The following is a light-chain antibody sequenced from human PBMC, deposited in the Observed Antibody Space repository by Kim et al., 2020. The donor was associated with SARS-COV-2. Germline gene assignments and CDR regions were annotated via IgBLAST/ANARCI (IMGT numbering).Light chain of an antibody. CDR1: W. J-gene: IGKJ1*01. CDR3: QQADKFPWT. V-gene: IGKV1-12*01. Sequence: WLAWYQQIPGKAPKLLIYAASTLQSVVPSRFSGSGSGTEFSLTISSLQPEDFATYFCQQADKFPWTFGQGTKVDIK. CDR2: AAS.